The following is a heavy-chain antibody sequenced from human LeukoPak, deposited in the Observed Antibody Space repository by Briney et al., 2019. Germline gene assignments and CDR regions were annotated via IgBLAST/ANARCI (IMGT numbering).Heavy chain of an antibody. CDR1: GYTFTSYY. J-gene: IGHJ4*02. V-gene: IGHV1-46*01. Sequence: ASVKVSCKASGYTFTSYYMHWVRQAPGQGLERMGIINPSGGSTSYAQKFQGRVTMTRDTSTSTVYMELSSLRSEDTAVYYCARDAPNYCSSTSCYSPKVTFDYWGQGTLVTVSS. CDR3: ARDAPNYCSSTSCYSPKVTFDY. D-gene: IGHD2-2*02. CDR2: INPSGGST.